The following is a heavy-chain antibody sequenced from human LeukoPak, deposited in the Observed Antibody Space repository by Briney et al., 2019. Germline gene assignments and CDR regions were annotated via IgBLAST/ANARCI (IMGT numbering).Heavy chain of an antibody. D-gene: IGHD3-10*01. CDR2: IYSGGST. CDR3: ARDLGSYYGSGSYYYYYGMDV. V-gene: IGHV3-66*01. CDR1: GFTFSSYS. J-gene: IGHJ6*02. Sequence: PGGSLRLSCAASGFTFSSYSMNWVRQAPGKGLEWVSVIYSGGSTYYADSVKGRFTISRDNSKNTLYLQMNSLRAEDTAVYYCARDLGSYYGSGSYYYYYGMDVWGQGTTVTVSS.